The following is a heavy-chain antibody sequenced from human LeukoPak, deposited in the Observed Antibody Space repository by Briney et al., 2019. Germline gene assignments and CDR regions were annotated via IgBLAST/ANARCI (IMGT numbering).Heavy chain of an antibody. Sequence: PGGSLRLSCAAAGFTFSSYGMHWVRQAPGKGLEWVAGISHDGSNGYYADSVKGRLTISRDNFKNTVYLQMNSLRGDDTAVYYCAKAEPPSSIVAAFPDYWGQGTSVTVSA. CDR2: ISHDGSNG. D-gene: IGHD2-21*01. CDR3: AKAEPPSSIVAAFPDY. J-gene: IGHJ4*02. V-gene: IGHV3-30*18. CDR1: GFTFSSYG.